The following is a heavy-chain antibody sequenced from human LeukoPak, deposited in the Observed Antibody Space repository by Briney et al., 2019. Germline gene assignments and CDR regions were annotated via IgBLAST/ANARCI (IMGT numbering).Heavy chain of an antibody. CDR1: GFTFSSYG. CDR2: ISYDGSNK. Sequence: GRSLRLSCAASGFTFSSYGMHWVRQAPGKGLEWVAVISYDGSNKYYADSVKGRFTISRDNSKNTLYLQVNSLRAEDTAVYYCAKEGIVVVPAAPRRVEYYFDYWGQGTLVTVSS. CDR3: AKEGIVVVPAAPRRVEYYFDY. V-gene: IGHV3-30*18. J-gene: IGHJ4*02. D-gene: IGHD2-2*01.